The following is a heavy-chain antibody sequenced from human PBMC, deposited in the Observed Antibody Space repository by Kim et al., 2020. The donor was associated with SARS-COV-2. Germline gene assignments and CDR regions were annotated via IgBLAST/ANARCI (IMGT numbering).Heavy chain of an antibody. CDR2: IIPIFGTA. V-gene: IGHV1-69*13. J-gene: IGHJ4*02. D-gene: IGHD2-15*01. CDR3: ARGRYCSGGSCYYDY. Sequence: SVKVSCKASGGTFSSYAISWVRQAPGQGLEWMGGIIPIFGTANYAQKFQGRVTITADESTSTAYMELSSLRSEDTAVYYCARGRYCSGGSCYYDYWGQGTLVTVSS. CDR1: GGTFSSYA.